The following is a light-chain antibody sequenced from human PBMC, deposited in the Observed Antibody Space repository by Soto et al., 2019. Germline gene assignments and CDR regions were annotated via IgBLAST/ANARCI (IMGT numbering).Light chain of an antibody. CDR2: EVT. Sequence: QSALTQPASVSGSPGQSITISCTGTNSDIGGYSYVSWYQLHPGKAPKLVIYEVTNRPSGVSNRFSGSKSGNTASLTISGLQAEDEADYYCISYTSSTAWVFGGGTKLTVL. V-gene: IGLV2-14*01. CDR3: ISYTSSTAWV. CDR1: NSDIGGYSY. J-gene: IGLJ3*02.